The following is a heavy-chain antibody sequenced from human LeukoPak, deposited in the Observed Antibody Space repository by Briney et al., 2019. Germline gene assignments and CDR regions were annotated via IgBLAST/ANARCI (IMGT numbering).Heavy chain of an antibody. Sequence: ASVKVSCKASGYTFTSYGISWVRQAPGQGLEWMGWISAYNGNTNYAQKLQGRVTMTTDTSTSAAYMELRSLRSDDTAVYYCARDRVTYDYVWGSYRLGYFDYWGQGTLVTVSS. D-gene: IGHD3-16*02. CDR3: ARDRVTYDYVWGSYRLGYFDY. V-gene: IGHV1-18*01. J-gene: IGHJ4*02. CDR2: ISAYNGNT. CDR1: GYTFTSYG.